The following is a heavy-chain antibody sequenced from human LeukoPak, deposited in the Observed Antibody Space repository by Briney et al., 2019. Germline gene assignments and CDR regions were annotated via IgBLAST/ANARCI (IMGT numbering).Heavy chain of an antibody. J-gene: IGHJ1*01. Sequence: SETLSLTCTVSGGSISSYYWSWIRQPPGKGLEWIGYIYYSGSTNYNPSLKSRVTISVDTSKKQFSLKLSSVTAADTAVYYCARGSGSYNFQHWGQGTLVTVSS. CDR3: ARGSGSYNFQH. CDR1: GGSISSYY. CDR2: IYYSGST. V-gene: IGHV4-59*01. D-gene: IGHD3-10*01.